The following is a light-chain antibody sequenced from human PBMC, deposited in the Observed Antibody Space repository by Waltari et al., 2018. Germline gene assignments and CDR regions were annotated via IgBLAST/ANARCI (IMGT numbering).Light chain of an antibody. V-gene: IGKV3-11*01. J-gene: IGKJ5*01. Sequence: EIVLTQSPATLSLSPGERATLPCRASQSISSYLAWYHQKPGQAPRLLIYDASTRATGIPARFSGSGSGTDFTLTISSLEPEDFAVYYCQQRSNWPPITFGQGTRLEIK. CDR2: DAS. CDR1: QSISSY. CDR3: QQRSNWPPIT.